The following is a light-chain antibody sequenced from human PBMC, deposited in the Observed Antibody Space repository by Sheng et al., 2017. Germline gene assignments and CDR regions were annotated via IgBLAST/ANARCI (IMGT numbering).Light chain of an antibody. V-gene: IGLV3-21*02. CDR2: DDN. CDR1: DIGEKS. Sequence: VLTQPPSVSVAPGQTARIPCGGNDIGEKSVHWYQQRPGLAPVVVVYDDNVRPSGIPERFSGSKSGNTATLTITRVDAGDEADYYCQVWDSNSYHEVFGGGTKVTVL. CDR3: QVWDSNSYHEV. J-gene: IGLJ3*02.